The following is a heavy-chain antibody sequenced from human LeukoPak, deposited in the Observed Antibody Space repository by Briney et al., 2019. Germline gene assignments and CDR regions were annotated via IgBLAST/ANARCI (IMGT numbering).Heavy chain of an antibody. D-gene: IGHD6-13*01. CDR3: ARDEGGRIAAADQ. V-gene: IGHV3-21*01. J-gene: IGHJ4*02. Sequence: GGSLRLSCAASGFTFSSYSMNWVRQAPGKGLEWVSSMSSSSSYIYYADSVKGRFTISRDNAKNSLYLQMNSLRAEDTAVYYCARDEGGRIAAADQWGQGTLVTVSS. CDR2: MSSSSSYI. CDR1: GFTFSSYS.